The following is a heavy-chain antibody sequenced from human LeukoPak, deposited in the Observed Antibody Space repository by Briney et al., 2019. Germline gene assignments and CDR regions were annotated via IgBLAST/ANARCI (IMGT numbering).Heavy chain of an antibody. Sequence: ASVKVSCKASGCTFTSYYMHWVRQAPGQGLEWMGIINPSGGSTSYAQKFQGRVTMTRDTSTSTVYMELSSLRSEDTAVYYCARDGLRYSSSWYMGYWGQGTLVTVSS. D-gene: IGHD6-13*01. CDR2: INPSGGST. CDR3: ARDGLRYSSSWYMGY. CDR1: GCTFTSYY. V-gene: IGHV1-46*03. J-gene: IGHJ4*02.